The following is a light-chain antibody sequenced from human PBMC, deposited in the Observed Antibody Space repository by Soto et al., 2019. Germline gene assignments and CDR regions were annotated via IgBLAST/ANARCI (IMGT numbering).Light chain of an antibody. CDR3: QQYGSSGT. CDR2: GAS. V-gene: IGKV3-20*01. J-gene: IGKJ1*01. CDR1: QSVSNNY. Sequence: EILLTQYPGTLSLSPGERATLSCGASQSVSNNYLAWYQQKPGQAPRLLIYGASNRATGIPDRLSGSGSGTEFTLTISRMEPEDFAVYYCQQYGSSGTFGQGTKVDIK.